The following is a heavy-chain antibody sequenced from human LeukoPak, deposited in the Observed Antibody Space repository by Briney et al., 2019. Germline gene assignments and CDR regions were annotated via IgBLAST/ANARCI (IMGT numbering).Heavy chain of an antibody. V-gene: IGHV4-59*08. Sequence: PSETLSLTCTVYGESISGFYWNWIRQPPGKGLEWIGYIYYSGSTNYNPSLKSRVTISIDTSKNQFSLKLSSVTAADTAVYYCARHQWVPAFDIWGQGTMVTVSS. CDR1: GESISGFY. CDR2: IYYSGST. CDR3: ARHQWVPAFDI. J-gene: IGHJ3*02. D-gene: IGHD1-26*01.